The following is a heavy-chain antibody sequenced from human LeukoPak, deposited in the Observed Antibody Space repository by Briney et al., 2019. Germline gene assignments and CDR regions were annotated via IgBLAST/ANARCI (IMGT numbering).Heavy chain of an antibody. Sequence: GGSLRLSCAASGFTFSSYEMNWVRQAPGKGLERVSYISSSGSTIYYADSVKGRFTISRDNAKNSLYLQMNSLRAEDTAVYYCAGYDFWSGYPYLFDYWGQGTLVTVSS. CDR1: GFTFSSYE. CDR3: AGYDFWSGYPYLFDY. D-gene: IGHD3-3*01. CDR2: ISSSGSTI. J-gene: IGHJ4*02. V-gene: IGHV3-48*03.